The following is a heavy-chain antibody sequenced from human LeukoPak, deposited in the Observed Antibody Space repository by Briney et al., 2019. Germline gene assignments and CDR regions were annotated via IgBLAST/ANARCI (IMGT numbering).Heavy chain of an antibody. J-gene: IGHJ4*02. CDR1: GYTFTSYY. CDR2: INPSGGST. V-gene: IGHV1-46*01. D-gene: IGHD1-26*01. CDR3: ARGRVSGSTGDYFDY. Sequence: GASVKVSCKASGYTFTSYYMHWVRQAPGQGLEWMGIINPSGGSTSYAQKFQGRVTMTRDTSTSTVYVELSSLRSEDTAVYYCARGRVSGSTGDYFDYWGQGTLVTVSS.